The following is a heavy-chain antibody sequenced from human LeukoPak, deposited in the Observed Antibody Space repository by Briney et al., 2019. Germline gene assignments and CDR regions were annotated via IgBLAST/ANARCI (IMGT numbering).Heavy chain of an antibody. J-gene: IGHJ4*02. CDR2: INPNSGGT. CDR1: GYTFTGYY. Sequence: ASVKVSCKASGYTFTGYYMHWVRQAPGQGLEWMGWINPNSGGTNYAQKFQGRVTMTRDTSISTAYMELSRLRSDDTAVYYCARGSGRGSYNFDYWGQGTLVTVSS. D-gene: IGHD1-26*01. V-gene: IGHV1-2*02. CDR3: ARGSGRGSYNFDY.